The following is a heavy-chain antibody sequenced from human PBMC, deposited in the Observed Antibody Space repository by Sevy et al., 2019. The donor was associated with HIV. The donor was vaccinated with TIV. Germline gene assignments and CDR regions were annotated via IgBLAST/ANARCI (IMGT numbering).Heavy chain of an antibody. CDR2: VWHDGTNK. V-gene: IGHV3-33*01. J-gene: IGHJ4*02. CDR3: ARGRGGGDRAVDY. Sequence: GGSLRLSCATSGFTFSNNAMHWVRQAPGKGLEWVAIVWHDGTNKYYADSVKGRFTISGDNSKNTLYLQMNSVTAEDTAVYYCARGRGGGDRAVDYWGQGTLVTVSS. CDR1: GFTFSNNA. D-gene: IGHD3-16*01.